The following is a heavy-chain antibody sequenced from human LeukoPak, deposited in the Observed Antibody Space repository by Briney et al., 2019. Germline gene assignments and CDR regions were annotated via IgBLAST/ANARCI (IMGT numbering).Heavy chain of an antibody. Sequence: SETLSLTCTVSGGSISSYYWSWIRQPPGKGLEWIGYIYYSGSTNYNPSLKSRVTISVDTSKNQFSLKLSSVTAADTAVYYCAGRIAVAGRRYYYYYYMDVWGKGTTVTVSS. CDR3: AGRIAVAGRRYYYYYYMDV. V-gene: IGHV4-59*12. J-gene: IGHJ6*03. CDR2: IYYSGST. D-gene: IGHD6-19*01. CDR1: GGSISSYY.